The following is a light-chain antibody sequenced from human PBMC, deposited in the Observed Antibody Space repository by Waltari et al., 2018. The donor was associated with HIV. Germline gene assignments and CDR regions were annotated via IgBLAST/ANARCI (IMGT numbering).Light chain of an antibody. CDR2: DES. V-gene: IGLV3-21*02. Sequence: SYVLTQAPSVSVAPGQTARITCGGNNIGSRSVHWYQQKPGQAPVLVVYDESDRPSGIPERFSGFNSENTATLTISRVGAGDEADYYCQVWDNTINHVIFGGGTKLTVL. CDR3: QVWDNTINHVI. J-gene: IGLJ2*01. CDR1: NIGSRS.